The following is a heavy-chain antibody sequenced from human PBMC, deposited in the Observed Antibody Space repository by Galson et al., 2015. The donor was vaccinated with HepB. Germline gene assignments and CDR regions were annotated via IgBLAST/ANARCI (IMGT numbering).Heavy chain of an antibody. Sequence: SLRLSCAASGFTFSSYAMSWVRQAPGKGLEWVSAISGSGGSTYYADSVKGRFTISRDNSKNTLYLQMNSLRAEDTAVYYCAKDLRPAYSSGWVLSLDAFDIWGQGTMVTVSS. J-gene: IGHJ3*02. CDR3: AKDLRPAYSSGWVLSLDAFDI. D-gene: IGHD6-19*01. CDR2: ISGSGGST. V-gene: IGHV3-23*01. CDR1: GFTFSSYA.